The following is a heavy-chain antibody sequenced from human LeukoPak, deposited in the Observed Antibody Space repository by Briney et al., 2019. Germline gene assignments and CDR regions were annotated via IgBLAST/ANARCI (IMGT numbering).Heavy chain of an antibody. J-gene: IGHJ3*02. Sequence: SETLSLTCAVYGGSFSGYYWSWIRQPPGKGLEWIGEINHSGSTNYNPSLKSRVTISVDTSKNQFSLKLSSVTAADTAVYYCARGGFVVVTALFVHDAFDIWGQGTMVTVSS. V-gene: IGHV4-34*01. CDR3: ARGGFVVVTALFVHDAFDI. CDR2: INHSGST. D-gene: IGHD2-21*02. CDR1: GGSFSGYY.